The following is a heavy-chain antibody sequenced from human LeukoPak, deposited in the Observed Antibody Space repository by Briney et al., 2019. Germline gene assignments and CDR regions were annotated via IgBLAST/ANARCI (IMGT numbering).Heavy chain of an antibody. V-gene: IGHV4-4*02. CDR1: GFTFSSHW. J-gene: IGHJ3*02. CDR3: ARRVVSPYYYDSSLIYAFDI. Sequence: GSLRLSCAASGFTFSSHWMHWVRQPPGKGLEWIGEIYHSGSTNYNPSLKSRVTISVDKSKNQFSLKLSSVTAADTAVYYCARRVVSPYYYDSSLIYAFDIWGQGTMVTVSS. CDR2: IYHSGST. D-gene: IGHD3-22*01.